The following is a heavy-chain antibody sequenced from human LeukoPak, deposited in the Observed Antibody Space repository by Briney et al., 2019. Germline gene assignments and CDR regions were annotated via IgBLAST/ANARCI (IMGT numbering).Heavy chain of an antibody. J-gene: IGHJ4*02. CDR1: GFTFSSFA. D-gene: IGHD2-15*01. CDR2: ISGSGGST. Sequence: GGSLRLSCAASGFTFSSFAMSWVRQAPGKGLEWVSAISGSGGSTYYADSVKGRFTISRDNSKNTLYLQMNSLRAEDTAVYYCAKESRTDIVVVVAATELGNYFDYWGQGTLVTVSS. V-gene: IGHV3-23*01. CDR3: AKESRTDIVVVVAATELGNYFDY.